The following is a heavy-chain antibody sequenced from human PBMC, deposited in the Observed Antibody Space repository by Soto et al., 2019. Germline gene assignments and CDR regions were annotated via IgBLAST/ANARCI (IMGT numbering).Heavy chain of an antibody. CDR3: AYSLYCGGDCSFDY. J-gene: IGHJ4*02. Sequence: QVQLVQSGAEVKKPGSSVKVSCQASGGTFSSDAISWVRQAPGQGLEWMGGIIPIFGTANYAQKFQGRVTITADESTSTAYMELSSLRSEDTAVDYCAYSLYCGGDCSFDYWGPGTLVTGSS. D-gene: IGHD2-21*02. V-gene: IGHV1-69*01. CDR2: IIPIFGTA. CDR1: GGTFSSDA.